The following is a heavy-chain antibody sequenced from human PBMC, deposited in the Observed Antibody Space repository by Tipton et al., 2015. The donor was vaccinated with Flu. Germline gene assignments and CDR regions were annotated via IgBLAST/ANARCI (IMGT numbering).Heavy chain of an antibody. CDR1: GFNFGDYA. CDR3: TRAYYHDSDRYYNDYFDY. J-gene: IGHJ4*02. V-gene: IGHV3-49*04. D-gene: IGHD3-10*01. Sequence: SLRLSCTGSGFNFGDYAITWVRQAPGKGLEWISLIKSEAYSGAAEYAASVKGRFTVSRDDSKSIAYLQVNSLKSEDSALYYCTRAYYHDSDRYYNDYFDYWGQGTLVTVSS. CDR2: IKSEAYSGAA.